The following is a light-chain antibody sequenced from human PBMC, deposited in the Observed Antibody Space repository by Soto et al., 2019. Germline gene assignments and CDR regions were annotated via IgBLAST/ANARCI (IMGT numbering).Light chain of an antibody. CDR2: RNN. J-gene: IGLJ7*01. CDR3: AAWDDSLSGLAV. CDR1: SSNIGGNY. V-gene: IGLV1-47*01. Sequence: QPVLTQPPSASGTPGQRVTISCSGTSSNIGGNYVYWYQQLPGTAPKLLIYRNNQRPSGVPDRFSGCKSGTSASLAISGLRSEDEADYYCAAWDDSLSGLAVFGGGTQLTVL.